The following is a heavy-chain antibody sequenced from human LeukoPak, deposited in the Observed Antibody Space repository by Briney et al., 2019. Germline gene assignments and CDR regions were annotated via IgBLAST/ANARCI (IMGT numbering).Heavy chain of an antibody. Sequence: LETLSLICTVSGGSISSYYWSWIRQPPGKGLEWIGYIYYSGSTNYNPSLKSRVTISVDTSKNQFSLKLRSVTAADTAVYYCARASDDSSGYYDYWGQGTLVTVSS. J-gene: IGHJ4*02. CDR1: GGSISSYY. CDR2: IYYSGST. D-gene: IGHD3-22*01. CDR3: ARASDDSSGYYDY. V-gene: IGHV4-59*01.